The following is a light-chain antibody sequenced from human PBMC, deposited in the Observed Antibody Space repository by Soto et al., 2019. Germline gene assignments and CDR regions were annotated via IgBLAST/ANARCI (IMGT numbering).Light chain of an antibody. CDR1: SSDFGGYNY. Sequence: QSALTQPRSXXGSXXXXXXISCTGTSSDFGGYNYVSWYQQHPGKAPKLMIYDVNKRPSGVPDRLSGSKSGNTASLTISGLQAEDEADYYCCSYAVTDVLFGGGTKLTVL. CDR2: DVN. V-gene: IGLV2-11*01. J-gene: IGLJ2*01. CDR3: CSYAVTDVL.